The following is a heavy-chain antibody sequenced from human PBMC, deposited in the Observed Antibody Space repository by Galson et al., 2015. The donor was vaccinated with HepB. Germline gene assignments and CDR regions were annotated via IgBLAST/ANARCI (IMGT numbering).Heavy chain of an antibody. V-gene: IGHV2-5*01. Sequence: PALVKPTQTLTLTCTFSGFSLSSSGVTVGWIRQPPGKALEWLALIYWNGDKRYSPSLNSRLTVTTDTSKDQVILTMTNVDPVDTATYYCAHTYCISTICYLATHFDHWGQGALVTVSS. J-gene: IGHJ4*02. CDR2: IYWNGDK. D-gene: IGHD2-2*01. CDR3: AHTYCISTICYLATHFDH. CDR1: GFSLSSSGVT.